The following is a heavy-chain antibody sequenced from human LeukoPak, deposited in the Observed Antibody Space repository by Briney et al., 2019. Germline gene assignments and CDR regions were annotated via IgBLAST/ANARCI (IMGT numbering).Heavy chain of an antibody. Sequence: GGSLRLSCEASGFTFTSYGLHWVRQTPGKGLEWVAVISFDGNNKLYADSVKGRFTISRDNSKNTLYLQLNSLTAEDTALYSCAKDLGLGGDYYGMDVWGKGTTVTVSS. J-gene: IGHJ6*04. CDR3: AKDLGLGGDYYGMDV. CDR1: GFTFTSYG. V-gene: IGHV3-30*18. D-gene: IGHD3-16*01. CDR2: ISFDGNNK.